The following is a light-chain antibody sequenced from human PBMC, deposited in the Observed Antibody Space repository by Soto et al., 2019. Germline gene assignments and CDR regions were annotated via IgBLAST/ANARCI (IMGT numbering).Light chain of an antibody. Sequence: QSALTQPPSVSGTTGQKVTVSCSGSRYNIEVNAVNWYQQVPGTAPKVLIYSNNQRPSGVPDRFSGSKSGTSASLAISGLQSEDEADYYCETWDDSLNGRVFGGGTKLTDL. V-gene: IGLV1-44*01. CDR3: ETWDDSLNGRV. CDR1: RYNIEVNA. J-gene: IGLJ3*02. CDR2: SNN.